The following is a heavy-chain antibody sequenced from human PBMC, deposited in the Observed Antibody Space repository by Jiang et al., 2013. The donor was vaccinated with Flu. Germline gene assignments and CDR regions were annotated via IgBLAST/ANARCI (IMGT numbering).Heavy chain of an antibody. CDR1: GYSLTSYS. CDR2: VNAGKGDT. D-gene: IGHD6-6*01. CDR3: ARGGSSSPYNWFDP. Sequence: EVKKPGASVKVSCKASGYSLTSYSMHWVRQAPGQRLEWMGWVNAGKGDTKYSQKFQGRVTITRDTSANTGYMELSSLTSEDTAVYYCARGGSSSPYNWFDPWGQGTLVTVSS. V-gene: IGHV1-3*01. J-gene: IGHJ5*02.